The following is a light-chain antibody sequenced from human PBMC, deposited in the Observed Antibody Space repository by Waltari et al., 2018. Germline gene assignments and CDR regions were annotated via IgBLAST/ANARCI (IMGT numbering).Light chain of an antibody. Sequence: QSALTQPASVSGSPGQSLTISCTGTSTDVGSYNYVSWYQQHPGKVPKLMSYDVSQRPSGISSRFSASKSGNAASLTISGLQFEDEADYYCSSYRSDNTLIFGGGTKLPVL. CDR1: STDVGSYNY. J-gene: IGLJ2*01. CDR2: DVS. CDR3: SSYRSDNTLI. V-gene: IGLV2-14*03.